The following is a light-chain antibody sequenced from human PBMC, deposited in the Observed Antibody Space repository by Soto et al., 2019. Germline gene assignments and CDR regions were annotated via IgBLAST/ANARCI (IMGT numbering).Light chain of an antibody. J-gene: IGKJ3*01. V-gene: IGKV1-39*01. Sequence: DIQMTQSPSSLSASVGDRVTITCRASQSISSYLNWYQQKPGKAPKLLIYAASSLQSGVPSRFSGSGSGTDLTLTISSLQPEDFATYYCQQSYSTLIFTFGPGTKMDIK. CDR1: QSISSY. CDR3: QQSYSTLIFT. CDR2: AAS.